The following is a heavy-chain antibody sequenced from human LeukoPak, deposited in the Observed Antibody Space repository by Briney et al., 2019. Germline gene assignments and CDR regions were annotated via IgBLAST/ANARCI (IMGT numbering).Heavy chain of an antibody. V-gene: IGHV4-61*02. CDR1: GGSISSGSYY. Sequence: SQTLSLTCTVSGGSISSGSYYRSWIRQPAGKGLEWIGRIYTSGSTTYNSSLKSRVTISADTSKNQFSLKLSSVTAADTAVYYGGGEVGPLTKTSPKFAYGGRGTLVTVSS. CDR2: IYTSGST. CDR3: GGEVGPLTKTSPKFAY. D-gene: IGHD1-26*01. J-gene: IGHJ4*02.